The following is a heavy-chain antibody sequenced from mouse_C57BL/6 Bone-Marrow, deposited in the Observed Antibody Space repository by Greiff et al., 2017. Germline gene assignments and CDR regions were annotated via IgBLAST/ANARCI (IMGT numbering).Heavy chain of an antibody. CDR3: ARAYYSNYPDY. Sequence: EVMLVESEGGLVQPGSSMKLSCTASGFTFSDYYMAWVRQVPEKGLEWVANSNYDGSSTYYLDSLKSRFIISRDNAKNILYLQMSSLKSEDTATYYCARAYYSNYPDYWGQGTTLTVSS. D-gene: IGHD2-5*01. CDR2: SNYDGSST. J-gene: IGHJ2*01. V-gene: IGHV5-16*01. CDR1: GFTFSDYY.